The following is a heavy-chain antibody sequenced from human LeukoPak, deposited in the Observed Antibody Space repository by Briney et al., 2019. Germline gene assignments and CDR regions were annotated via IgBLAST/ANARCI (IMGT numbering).Heavy chain of an antibody. CDR3: ARVGSTRVYYYYMDV. CDR2: IYTSGST. V-gene: IGHV4-4*08. CDR1: DDSISDYY. Sequence: SETLSLTCTVSDDSISDYYWSWIRQPPGKGLEWIGRIYTSGSTNYNPSLKSRVTISVDTSKNQFSLKLSSVTAADTAVYYCARVGSTRVYYYYMDVWGKGTTVTVSS. D-gene: IGHD2-2*01. J-gene: IGHJ6*03.